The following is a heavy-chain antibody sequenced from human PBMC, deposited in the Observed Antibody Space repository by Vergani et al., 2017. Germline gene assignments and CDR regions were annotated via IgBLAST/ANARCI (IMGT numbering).Heavy chain of an antibody. J-gene: IGHJ6*03. CDR3: ARVPDIVVVPASLGYMDV. CDR2: ISGSGGST. Sequence: EVQLLESGGGLVQPGGSLRLSCAASGFTFSSYAMSWVRQAPGKGLEWVSAISGSGGSTYYADSVKGRFTISRDNSKNTLYLQMNSLRAEDTAVYYCARVPDIVVVPASLGYMDVWGKGTTVTVSS. CDR1: GFTFSSYA. V-gene: IGHV3-23*01. D-gene: IGHD2-2*01.